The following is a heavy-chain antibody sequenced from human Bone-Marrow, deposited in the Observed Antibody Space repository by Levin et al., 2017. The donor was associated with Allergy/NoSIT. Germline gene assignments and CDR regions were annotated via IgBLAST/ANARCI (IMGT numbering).Heavy chain of an antibody. Sequence: GASVKVSCAASGFTFRHYTMNWVRQAPGKGLEWVSCITSSGDSTYYADSVKGRFTISRDNAKNSLYLQLNRLRDEDTAMHYCARDPARGYYDSSGYSGDHWGQGTLVTVSS. CDR1: GFTFRHYT. V-gene: IGHV3-48*02. J-gene: IGHJ4*02. D-gene: IGHD3-22*01. CDR2: ITSSGDST. CDR3: ARDPARGYYDSSGYSGDH.